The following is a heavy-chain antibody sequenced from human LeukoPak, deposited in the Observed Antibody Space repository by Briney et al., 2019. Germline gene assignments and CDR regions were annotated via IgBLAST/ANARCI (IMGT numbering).Heavy chain of an antibody. CDR2: IYYSGST. J-gene: IGHJ4*02. D-gene: IGHD4/OR15-4a*01. CDR3: ARGTMVDPFDY. CDR1: GGSISSYY. Sequence: PSETLSLTCTVSGGSISSYYWCWIRQPPGKGLEWIGYIYYSGSTNYNPSLKSRVTISVDTSKNQFSLKLSSVTAADTAVYYCARGTMVDPFDYWGQGTLVTVSS. V-gene: IGHV4-59*01.